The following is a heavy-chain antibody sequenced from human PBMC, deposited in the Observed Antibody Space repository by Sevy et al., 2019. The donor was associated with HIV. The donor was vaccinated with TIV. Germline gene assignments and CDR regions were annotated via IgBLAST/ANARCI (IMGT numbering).Heavy chain of an antibody. CDR2: LAFGCGEI. J-gene: IGHJ4*02. V-gene: IGHV3-23*01. CDR1: GFTFSKYS. CDR3: AREGCTKPHDY. D-gene: IGHD2-8*01. Sequence: GGSLRLSCAASGFTFSKYSMSWVRQPPGKGLEWVSTLAFGCGEINYADSVKGRFTISRDNSKSSVYLQMNNLRPEDPAVDYGAREGCTKPHDYWGQGTLVTVSS.